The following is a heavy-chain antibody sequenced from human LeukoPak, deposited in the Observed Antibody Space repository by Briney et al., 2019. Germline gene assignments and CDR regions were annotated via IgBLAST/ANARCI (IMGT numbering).Heavy chain of an antibody. Sequence: ASVKVSCKASGYTFTSYYIHWVRQAPGQGLEWMGIISPSDGSATYAQNFHGRVAVTRDTSTGTVYIHLSSLRSEDTAVYFCARDGSHYDFWSGYSEEGFDYWGQGTLVAVSS. CDR3: ARDGSHYDFWSGYSEEGFDY. CDR2: ISPSDGSA. CDR1: GYTFTSYY. J-gene: IGHJ4*02. V-gene: IGHV1-46*01. D-gene: IGHD3-3*01.